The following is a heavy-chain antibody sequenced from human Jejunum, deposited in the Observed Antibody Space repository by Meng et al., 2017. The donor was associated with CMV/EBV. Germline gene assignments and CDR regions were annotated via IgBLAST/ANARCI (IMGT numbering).Heavy chain of an antibody. CDR1: VFSFRRPT. D-gene: IGHD2-2*01. Sequence: VFSFRRPTLTCGPQAPGKGRGWVASISATGTYVYYADPVQGRFTISRDNAKNSLYLQMNSLRVDDTAVYYCANQMPWNYYYGMDLWGQGTTVTVSS. CDR2: ISATGTYV. CDR3: ANQMPWNYYYGMDL. J-gene: IGHJ6*02. V-gene: IGHV3-21*01.